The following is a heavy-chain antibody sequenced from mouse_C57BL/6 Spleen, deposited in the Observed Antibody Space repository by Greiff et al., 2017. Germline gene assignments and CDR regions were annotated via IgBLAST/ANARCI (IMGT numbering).Heavy chain of an antibody. D-gene: IGHD2-3*01. J-gene: IGHJ3*01. Sequence: EVKVEESGGGLVQPGGSMKLSCVASGFTFSNYWMNWVRQSPEQGLEWVAQIRLKSDNYATHYAESVKGRFTISRDDSKSSVYLQMNNLRAEDTGIYYCTLLYDYWGQGTLVTVSA. CDR3: TLLYDY. V-gene: IGHV6-3*01. CDR1: GFTFSNYW. CDR2: IRLKSDNYAT.